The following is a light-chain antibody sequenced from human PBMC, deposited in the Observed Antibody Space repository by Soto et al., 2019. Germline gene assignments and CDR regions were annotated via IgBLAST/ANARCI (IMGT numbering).Light chain of an antibody. CDR1: QYINTR. CDR3: HHYGSSMWS. J-gene: IGKJ1*01. CDR2: QTS. V-gene: IGKV3-20*01. Sequence: EIVLTQSPATLSSFPGDRVTLSCRASQYINTRLAWYQHRPGQAPRLLIYQTSIRATGIPDRFSGSVSGKDFNLNISRVEPEDSAVYYCHHYGSSMWSFGQGTKVDIK.